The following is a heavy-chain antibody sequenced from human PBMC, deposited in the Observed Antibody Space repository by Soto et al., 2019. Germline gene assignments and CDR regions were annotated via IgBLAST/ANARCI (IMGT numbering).Heavy chain of an antibody. Sequence: SETLSLTCAVYGGSFSGYYWSWIRQPPGKGLEWIGEINHSGSTNYNPSLKSRVTISVDTSKNQFSLKLSSVTAADTAVYYCGREPKGFFLTGYPTQRVGWFDPWGQGTLVTVSS. J-gene: IGHJ5*02. V-gene: IGHV4-34*01. D-gene: IGHD3-9*01. CDR1: GGSFSGYY. CDR3: GREPKGFFLTGYPTQRVGWFDP. CDR2: INHSGST.